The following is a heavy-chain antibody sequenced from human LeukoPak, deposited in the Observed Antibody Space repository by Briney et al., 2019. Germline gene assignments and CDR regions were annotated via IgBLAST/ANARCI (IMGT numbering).Heavy chain of an antibody. CDR1: GGSISSYY. V-gene: IGHV4-59*01. J-gene: IGHJ3*02. Sequence: SETLSLTCTVSGGSISSYYWGWIRQPPGKGLEWIGYVYYSGSTNYNPSLKSRVTISVDTSKNQFSLKLSSVTAADTAVYHCARDSRTTTAFDIWGQGTMVTVSS. D-gene: IGHD1-1*01. CDR2: VYYSGST. CDR3: ARDSRTTTAFDI.